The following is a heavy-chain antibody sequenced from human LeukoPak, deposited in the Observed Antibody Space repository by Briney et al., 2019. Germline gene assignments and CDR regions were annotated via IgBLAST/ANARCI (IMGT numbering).Heavy chain of an antibody. V-gene: IGHV4-59*08. Sequence: PSETLSLTCSVSGDSFSNYYWTWIRQPPGKGLEWIGYVYYSGSTNYNPSPKTRLHLSVDTSKNRFSLKLSSVTAADTAVYYCASSPRLTTSWFLFDSWGHGTLVTVSS. D-gene: IGHD2-2*01. CDR2: VYYSGST. CDR3: ASSPRLTTSWFLFDS. CDR1: GDSFSNYY. J-gene: IGHJ5*01.